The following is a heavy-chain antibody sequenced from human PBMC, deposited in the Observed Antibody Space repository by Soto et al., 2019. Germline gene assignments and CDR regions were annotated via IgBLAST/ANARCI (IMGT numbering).Heavy chain of an antibody. V-gene: IGHV1-3*01. CDR3: ARGGCEAVATTGGDY. CDR2: INAAYGDT. D-gene: IGHD5-12*01. Sequence: QVQLVQSGAEVKKPGASVKVSCKASGYTFTRYTMHWVRQAPGQRLEWMGWINAAYGDTKYSQKFQGRVTIRRDTFASTVYMELSSLRSEDTAVYYCARGGCEAVATTGGDYWGQGTLVTVSS. CDR1: GYTFTRYT. J-gene: IGHJ4*02.